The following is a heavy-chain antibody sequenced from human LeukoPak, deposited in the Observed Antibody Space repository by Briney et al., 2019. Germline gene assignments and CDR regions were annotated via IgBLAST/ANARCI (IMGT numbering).Heavy chain of an antibody. Sequence: AGGSLRLSCGASRFTFSTYSMSWVRQAPGKGLEWVSAISGSGTTTHYADSVKGRFTISRDNSKNTLFLQMNSLSAEDTAVYYCANLPSTKYAYGSNFGFLFDHWGQGTLVTVSS. V-gene: IGHV3-23*01. J-gene: IGHJ4*02. D-gene: IGHD3-10*01. CDR1: RFTFSTYS. CDR2: ISGSGTTT. CDR3: ANLPSTKYAYGSNFGFLFDH.